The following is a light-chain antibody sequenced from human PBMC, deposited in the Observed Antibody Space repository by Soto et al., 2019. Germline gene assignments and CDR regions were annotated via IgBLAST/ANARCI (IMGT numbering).Light chain of an antibody. J-gene: IGKJ1*01. V-gene: IGKV3-15*01. CDR2: GAS. CDR3: QQYKNWPT. CDR1: QSVSSN. Sequence: EIVMTQSPATLSVSPGERATLSCRASQSVSSNLAWYQQKLGQAPRLLIYGASTRATGIPARLSRSGSGTEFTLTISSLQSEDFAVYYCQQYKNWPTFGQGTKVEIK.